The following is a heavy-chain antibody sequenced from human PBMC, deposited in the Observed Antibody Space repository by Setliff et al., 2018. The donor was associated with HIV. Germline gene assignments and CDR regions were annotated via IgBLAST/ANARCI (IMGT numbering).Heavy chain of an antibody. CDR1: GFTFTSYA. J-gene: IGHJ4*02. Sequence: GGSLRLSCAASGFTFTSYAMNWVRQAPGKGLEWVSGISGSGGGTYYADSVKGRFTISRDNSRNTVYLQMNDLRAEDTALYYCAKGASLVPRRPHFCYFDYWGQGALVTVSS. CDR2: ISGSGGGT. CDR3: AKGASLVPRRPHFCYFDY. V-gene: IGHV3-23*01. D-gene: IGHD3-16*02.